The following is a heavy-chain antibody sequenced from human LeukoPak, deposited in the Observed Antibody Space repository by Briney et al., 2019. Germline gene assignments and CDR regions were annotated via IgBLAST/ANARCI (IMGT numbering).Heavy chain of an antibody. CDR1: GGSISSYY. J-gene: IGHJ5*02. CDR2: IYYSGST. Sequence: PSETLPLTCTVSGGSISSYYWSWIRQPPGKGLEWIGYIYYSGSTNYNPSLKSRVTISVDTSKNQFSLKLSSVTAADTAVYYCARATLIAAAGNWFDPWGQGTLVTVSS. V-gene: IGHV4-59*01. CDR3: ARATLIAAAGNWFDP. D-gene: IGHD6-13*01.